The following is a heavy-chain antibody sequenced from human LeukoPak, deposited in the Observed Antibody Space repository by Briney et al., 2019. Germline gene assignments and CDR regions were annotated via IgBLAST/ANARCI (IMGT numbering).Heavy chain of an antibody. V-gene: IGHV3-21*01. J-gene: IGHJ4*02. CDR3: AREHDY. CDR1: GFTFSSYS. CDR2: ISGRSNYI. Sequence: GGSLRLPCAASGFTFSSYSMNWVRQAPGKGLEWVSSISGRSNYIFYADSVKGRFTISRDNAENSLYLLLNSLRVEDTAVYYCAREHDYWGQGTLVTVSS.